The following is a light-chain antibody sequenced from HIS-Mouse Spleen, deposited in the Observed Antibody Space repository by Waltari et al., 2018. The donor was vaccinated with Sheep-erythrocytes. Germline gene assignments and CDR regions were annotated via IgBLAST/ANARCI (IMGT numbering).Light chain of an antibody. V-gene: IGLV2-11*01. J-gene: IGLJ1*01. CDR2: DVS. CDR1: RSDVGGSNY. Sequence: QSALTQPRSVSGSPGPSVTISCTGTRSDVGGSNYVSWYQQHPGKAPKLMIYDVSKRPSGVPDRFSGSKSGNTASLTISGLQAEDEADYYCCSYAGSYNHVFATGTKVTVL. CDR3: CSYAGSYNHV.